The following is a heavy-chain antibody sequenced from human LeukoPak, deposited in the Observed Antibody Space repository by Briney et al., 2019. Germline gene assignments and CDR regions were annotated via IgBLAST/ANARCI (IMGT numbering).Heavy chain of an antibody. V-gene: IGHV1-46*01. D-gene: IGHD2-2*01. CDR1: GYTFTSYY. Sequence: ASVKVSCKASGYTFTSYYMHWVRQAPGQGLEWMGIINPSGGSTSYAQKFQGRVTMTRDTSTSTVYMELNSLRSDDSAVYFCARGAGVVPAAKSLGYYLYYYMDVWGEGTTVTVSS. J-gene: IGHJ6*03. CDR3: ARGAGVVPAAKSLGYYLYYYMDV. CDR2: INPSGGST.